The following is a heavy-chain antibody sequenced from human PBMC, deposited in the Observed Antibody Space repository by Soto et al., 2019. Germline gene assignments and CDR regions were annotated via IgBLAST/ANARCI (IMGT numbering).Heavy chain of an antibody. CDR2: INPSGGST. CDR1: GYTFTSYY. D-gene: IGHD3-10*01. V-gene: IGHV1-46*03. J-gene: IGHJ6*03. CDR3: AINTVLPEENYYYMDV. Sequence: ASVKVSCKASGYTFTSYYMHWVRQAPGQGLEWMGIINPSGGSTSYARKFQGRVTMTRDTSTSTVYMELSSLRSEDTAVYYCAINTVLPEENYYYMDVWGKGTTVPVSS.